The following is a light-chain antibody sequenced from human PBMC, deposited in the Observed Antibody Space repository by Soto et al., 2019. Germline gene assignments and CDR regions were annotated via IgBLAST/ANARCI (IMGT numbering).Light chain of an antibody. V-gene: IGLV2-14*01. CDR1: SSDIGAYNY. J-gene: IGLJ3*02. Sequence: QSVLTQPASVSASPGQSITVSCTGTSSDIGAYNYVSWYQQHPGKAPKLMIYEVSNRPSGVSNRFSASKSGNTASLTISGLQAEDVADYFCSSYTSSSTVVFGGGTKLTVL. CDR2: EVS. CDR3: SSYTSSSTVV.